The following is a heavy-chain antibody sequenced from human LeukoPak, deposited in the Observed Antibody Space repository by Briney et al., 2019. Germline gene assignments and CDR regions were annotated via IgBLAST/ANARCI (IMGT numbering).Heavy chain of an antibody. CDR2: ISYDGSNK. D-gene: IGHD3-22*01. CDR1: GFTFSSYG. Sequence: PGGSLRLSCAASGFTFSSYGMHWVRQAPGKGLEWVAVISYDGSNKYYADSVKGRFTTSRDNSKNTLYLQMNSLRAEDTAVYYCAKDQYPRTYYYDSSGSPRDYWGQGTLVTVSS. V-gene: IGHV3-30*18. J-gene: IGHJ4*02. CDR3: AKDQYPRTYYYDSSGSPRDY.